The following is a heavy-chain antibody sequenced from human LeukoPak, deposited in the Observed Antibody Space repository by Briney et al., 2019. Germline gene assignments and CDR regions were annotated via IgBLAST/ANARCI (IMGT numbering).Heavy chain of an antibody. Sequence: PGGSLRLSCAASGFTFSGYTMGWVRQAPGKGLGWVSSISRSSSYIYYADSVKGLFTVSRDNARNSHFLQMNSLRAEDTAVYYCARVQTGSYTLVGHMDVWGKGTTVTVSS. CDR3: ARVQTGSYTLVGHMDV. J-gene: IGHJ6*03. CDR1: GFTFSGYT. CDR2: ISRSSSYI. D-gene: IGHD3-9*01. V-gene: IGHV3-21*01.